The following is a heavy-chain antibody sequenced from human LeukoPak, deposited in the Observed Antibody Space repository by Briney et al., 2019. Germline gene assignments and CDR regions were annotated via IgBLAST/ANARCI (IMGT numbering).Heavy chain of an antibody. V-gene: IGHV1-69*05. J-gene: IGHJ6*03. Sequence: SVKVSCKASGGTFSSYAISWVRQAPGQGLEWMGGIIRIFGTANYAQKFQGRVTITTDESTSTAYMELSSLRSEDTAVYYCARGYYDILTGYSHYYYYYMDVWGKGTTVTVSS. CDR3: ARGYYDILTGYSHYYYYYMDV. CDR1: GGTFSSYA. D-gene: IGHD3-9*01. CDR2: IIRIFGTA.